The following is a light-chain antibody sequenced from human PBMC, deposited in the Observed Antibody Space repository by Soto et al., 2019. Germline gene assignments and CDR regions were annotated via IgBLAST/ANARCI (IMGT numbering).Light chain of an antibody. Sequence: DIQMTQSPSSLSASVGDRVTITCRASQDIRNDIGWYQQKPGQAPKRLIYTTSNLQTGGTSRFSGSGSGTELTLTINNLQPEDFATYYCLQHHSYPYTSGQGTKLEIK. J-gene: IGKJ2*01. CDR1: QDIRND. V-gene: IGKV1-17*02. CDR2: TTS. CDR3: LQHHSYPYT.